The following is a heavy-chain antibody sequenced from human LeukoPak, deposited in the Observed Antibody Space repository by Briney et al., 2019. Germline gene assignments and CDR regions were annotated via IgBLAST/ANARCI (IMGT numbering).Heavy chain of an antibody. CDR3: VRDLWCGTYVGCNAFDI. Sequence: GASVKVSCKASGGTFSSYAISWVRQAPGQGLEWMGGIIPIFGTANYAQKFQGRVTITTDESTTTAYMELSSLRSEDTAVYYCVRDLWCGTYVGCNAFDIWGQGTMVTVSS. D-gene: IGHD1-26*01. CDR2: IIPIFGTA. V-gene: IGHV1-69*05. J-gene: IGHJ3*02. CDR1: GGTFSSYA.